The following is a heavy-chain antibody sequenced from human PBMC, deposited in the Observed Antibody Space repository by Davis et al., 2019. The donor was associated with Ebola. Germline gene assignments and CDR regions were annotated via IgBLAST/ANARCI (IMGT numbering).Heavy chain of an antibody. Sequence: ASVKVSCKASGYTFTSYDINWVRQATGQGLEWMGWINPNSGGTNYAQKFQGRVTMTRDTSISTAYMDLSRLRSDDTAVYYCARILPWDVVVPAASTYYYYGMDVWGQGTTVTVSS. V-gene: IGHV1-2*02. CDR3: ARILPWDVVVPAASTYYYYGMDV. CDR2: INPNSGGT. D-gene: IGHD2-2*01. CDR1: GYTFTSYD. J-gene: IGHJ6*02.